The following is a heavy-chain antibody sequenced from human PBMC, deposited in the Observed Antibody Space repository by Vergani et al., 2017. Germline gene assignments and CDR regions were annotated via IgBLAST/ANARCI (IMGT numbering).Heavy chain of an antibody. CDR3: ARDTFHFDSENYDDVFDS. CDR2: MFYSGST. V-gene: IGHV4-30-4*08. J-gene: IGHJ3*02. Sequence: QVQLQESGPGLVKPSQTLSLICTVSGGSFSSGDYFWSWIRQPPGKGLEWIGFMFYSGSTYPNPSLKNRLTLSVDTSKNQFSLKLRSVTAADTAVYYCARDTFHFDSENYDDVFDSWGQGTMVIVSS. CDR1: GGSFSSGDYF. D-gene: IGHD3-16*01.